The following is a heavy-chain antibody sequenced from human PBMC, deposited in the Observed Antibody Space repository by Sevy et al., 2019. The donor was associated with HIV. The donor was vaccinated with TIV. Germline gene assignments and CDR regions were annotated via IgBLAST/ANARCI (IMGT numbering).Heavy chain of an antibody. CDR1: GFTFSKYS. Sequence: GGSLRLSCAASGFTFSKYSMSWVRQPPGKGLEWVSTLSFGCGEINYADSVKGRFSISRENSKSSVYLQMNNLRPEDTAVYYCAREGCTKPHDYRGQGTLVTVSS. CDR3: AREGCTKPHDY. CDR2: LSFGCGEI. V-gene: IGHV3-23*01. D-gene: IGHD2-8*01. J-gene: IGHJ4*02.